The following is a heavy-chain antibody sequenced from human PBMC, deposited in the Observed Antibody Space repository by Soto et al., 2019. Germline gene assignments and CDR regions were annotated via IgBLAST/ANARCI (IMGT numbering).Heavy chain of an antibody. Sequence: QVQLVESGGGVVQPGRSLRLSCAASGFTFSSYAMHWVRQAPGKGLEWVAVISYDGSNKYYADSVKGRFTISRDNSKNTLYLQMNSLRAEDTAVYYCARPLDCSGGSCFHESYYYGMDVWGQGTTVTVSS. CDR2: ISYDGSNK. J-gene: IGHJ6*02. CDR1: GFTFSSYA. V-gene: IGHV3-30-3*01. D-gene: IGHD2-15*01. CDR3: ARPLDCSGGSCFHESYYYGMDV.